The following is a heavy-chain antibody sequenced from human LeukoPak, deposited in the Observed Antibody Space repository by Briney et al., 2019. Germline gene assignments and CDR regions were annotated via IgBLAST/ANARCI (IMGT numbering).Heavy chain of an antibody. CDR2: ISSSSSYI. D-gene: IGHD1-26*01. J-gene: IGHJ4*02. Sequence: GGSLRLSCAASGFTFSSYSMNWVRQAPGKGLEWVSSISSSSSYIYYADSMKGRFTISRDNAKNSLYLQMNSLRAEDTAVYYCSRDPTYYLRYGYFDYWGQGALVTVSS. CDR3: SRDPTYYLRYGYFDY. V-gene: IGHV3-21*01. CDR1: GFTFSSYS.